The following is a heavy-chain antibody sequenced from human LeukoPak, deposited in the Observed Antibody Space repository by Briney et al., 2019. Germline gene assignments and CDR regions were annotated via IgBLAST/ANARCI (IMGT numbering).Heavy chain of an antibody. D-gene: IGHD3-3*01. CDR1: GYTLTSYG. V-gene: IGHV1-18*01. Sequence: ASVKVSCKASGYTLTSYGISGVRQAPRQGLEWMGWISAYNGNTNYLQKLQGRVTMTTDTSTSTAYMELRRLRSDDTAVYYCARDYDFWSGYPPLNYYGMDVWGQGTTVTVSS. J-gene: IGHJ6*02. CDR2: ISAYNGNT. CDR3: ARDYDFWSGYPPLNYYGMDV.